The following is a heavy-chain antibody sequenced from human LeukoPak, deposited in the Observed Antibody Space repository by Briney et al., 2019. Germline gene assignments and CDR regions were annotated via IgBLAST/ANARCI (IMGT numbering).Heavy chain of an antibody. D-gene: IGHD1-14*01. V-gene: IGHV4-61*05. Sequence: SETLSLTCTVSGGSISSSSYYWGWIRQPPGKGLEWIGYIYYSGSTNYNPSLKSRVTISVDTSKNQFSLKLSSVTAADTAVYYCARTLRKDDAFDIWGQGTMVTASS. J-gene: IGHJ3*02. CDR1: GGSISSSSYY. CDR3: ARTLRKDDAFDI. CDR2: IYYSGST.